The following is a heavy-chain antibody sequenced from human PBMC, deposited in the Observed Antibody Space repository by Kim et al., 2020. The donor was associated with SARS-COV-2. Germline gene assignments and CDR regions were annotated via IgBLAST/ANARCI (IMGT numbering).Heavy chain of an antibody. V-gene: IGHV3-30*01. J-gene: IGHJ6*02. CDR3: ARAKYDILTTSNYYYGMDV. D-gene: IGHD3-9*01. Sequence: GRFTISRDNSKNTLYLKMNSLGAEDTAVYYCARAKYDILTTSNYYYGMDVWGQGTTVTVSS.